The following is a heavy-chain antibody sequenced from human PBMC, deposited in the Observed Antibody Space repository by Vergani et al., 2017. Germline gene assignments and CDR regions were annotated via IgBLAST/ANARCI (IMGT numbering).Heavy chain of an antibody. J-gene: IGHJ6*02. CDR2: VYTSGST. D-gene: IGHD2-2*01. CDR1: GGSISSRTSY. CDR3: ARGTSAYPSSGMDV. V-gene: IGHV4-61*02. Sequence: QVQLQESGPGLVKPSQTLSLTCTVSGGSISSRTSYWSWIRQPAGKGLEWIGRVYTSGSTNYNLTLKIRVTMSVDTSKNQFSLKLSSVTATDTAVYYCARGTSAYPSSGMDVWGQGTTVIVSS.